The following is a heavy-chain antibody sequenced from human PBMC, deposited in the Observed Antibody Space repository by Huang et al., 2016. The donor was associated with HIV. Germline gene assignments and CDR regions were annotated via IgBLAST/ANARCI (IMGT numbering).Heavy chain of an antibody. V-gene: IGHV4-39*01. CDR3: ARHFSYYDSSGYTPWDAFDI. CDR2: IYYSGTP. D-gene: IGHD3-22*01. Sequence: QLQLQGSGPGLVKPSETLSLTCTVSGGSLTSSSYYWGWIRQPPGKGLGWVGSIYYSGTPDYNTYLKSRVNVAVETSKNKFTQKLSSVTAADTAVYYCARHFSYYDSSGYTPWDAFDIWGQGTMVTVSS. CDR1: GGSLTSSSYY. J-gene: IGHJ3*02.